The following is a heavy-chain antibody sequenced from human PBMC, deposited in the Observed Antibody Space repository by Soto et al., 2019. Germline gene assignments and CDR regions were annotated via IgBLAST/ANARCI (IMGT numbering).Heavy chain of an antibody. CDR3: ARGAKLEDYYYYGMDV. J-gene: IGHJ6*02. Sequence: SETLSLTCTVSGGSISSGDYYWSWIRQPPGKGLEWIGYIYYSGSTYYNPSLKSRVTISVDTSKNQFSLKLSSVTAADTAVYYCARGAKLEDYYYYGMDVWGQGTTVTVSS. V-gene: IGHV4-30-4*01. CDR1: GGSISSGDYY. CDR2: IYYSGST. D-gene: IGHD1-1*01.